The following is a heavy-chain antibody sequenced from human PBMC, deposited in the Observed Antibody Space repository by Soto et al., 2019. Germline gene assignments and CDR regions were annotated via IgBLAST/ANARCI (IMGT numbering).Heavy chain of an antibody. Sequence: QITLKESGPALVRPTQTLTLTCAFSGFSLSTSGVGVGWIRQPPGKALEWLAVIYWVDSKNYSPPLRSRLTITKDTSSNQVVLTMTNMDPMDTGTYYCAHKGPEDWPLDYWGQGTGVTVSS. J-gene: IGHJ4*02. V-gene: IGHV2-5*02. CDR3: AHKGPEDWPLDY. CDR2: IYWVDSK. D-gene: IGHD3-9*01. CDR1: GFSLSTSGVG.